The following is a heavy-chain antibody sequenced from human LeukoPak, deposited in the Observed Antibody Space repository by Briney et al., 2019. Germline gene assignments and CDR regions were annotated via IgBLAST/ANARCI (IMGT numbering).Heavy chain of an antibody. CDR2: ISGSGGST. CDR1: GFTFSSYA. V-gene: IGHV3-23*01. D-gene: IGHD6-13*01. CDR3: LLRPGIADKYYYGMDV. Sequence: GGSLRLSCAASGFTFSSYAMSWVRQAPGKGLEWVSAISGSGGSTYYADSVKGRFTISRDNSKDTLYLQMNSLRAEDTAVYYCLLRPGIADKYYYGMDVWGQGTTVTVSS. J-gene: IGHJ6*02.